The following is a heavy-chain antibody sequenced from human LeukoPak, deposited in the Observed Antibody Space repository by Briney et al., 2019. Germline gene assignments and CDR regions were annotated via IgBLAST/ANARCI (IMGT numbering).Heavy chain of an antibody. CDR1: GFTFSTYA. J-gene: IGHJ6*03. Sequence: GGSLRLSCAASGFTFSTYAMSWVRQAPGKGLEWVSLIGGSDGKTRYADSVKGRFTISRDNSKNTLYLEMNSLRAEDTAVYYCAKDSSSYDWGYMDVWGKGTTVTISS. CDR2: IGGSDGKT. V-gene: IGHV3-23*01. D-gene: IGHD3-22*01. CDR3: AKDSSSYDWGYMDV.